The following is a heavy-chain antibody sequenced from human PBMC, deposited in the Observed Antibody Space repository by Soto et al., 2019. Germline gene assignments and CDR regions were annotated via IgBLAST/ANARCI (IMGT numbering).Heavy chain of an antibody. CDR3: AKTEYGDLYYFDY. Sequence: SETLSLTCTVSGVSIRSYYWSWIRQSPGKGLEWIGYIYNGGNTNYNPSLKSRVSFSLNTSKNNFSLKLRSVTAADTAVYTCAKTEYGDLYYFDYWGQGTLVTVSS. CDR2: IYNGGNT. V-gene: IGHV4-59*01. CDR1: GVSIRSYY. D-gene: IGHD4-17*01. J-gene: IGHJ4*02.